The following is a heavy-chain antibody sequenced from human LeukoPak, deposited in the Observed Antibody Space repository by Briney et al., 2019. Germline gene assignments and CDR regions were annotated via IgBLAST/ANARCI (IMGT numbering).Heavy chain of an antibody. D-gene: IGHD1-26*01. CDR3: ARHGGGATNDY. V-gene: IGHV5-51*01. Sequence: GESLKISCKGSGYNFASCWIGWVRQMPGKGLEWMGIIFPDDSDTRYSPSFQGQVTISADKSISTAYLQWSSLKASDTAMYYCARHGGGATNDYWGQGTLVTVSS. CDR1: GYNFASCW. J-gene: IGHJ4*02. CDR2: IFPDDSDT.